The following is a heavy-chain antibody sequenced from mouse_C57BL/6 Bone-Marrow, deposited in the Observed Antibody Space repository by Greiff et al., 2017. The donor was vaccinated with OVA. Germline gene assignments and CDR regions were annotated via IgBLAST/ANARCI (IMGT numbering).Heavy chain of an antibody. Sequence: VQLKESGEGLVKPGGSLKLSCAASGFTFSSYAMSWVRQTPEKRLAWVAYISSGGDYIYYADPVKGRFTISRDNAMNTLYLQMSSLKSEDTAMYYCTREDGFAYWGQGTLVTVSA. J-gene: IGHJ3*01. CDR2: ISSGGDYI. CDR3: TREDGFAY. V-gene: IGHV5-9-1*02. CDR1: GFTFSSYA.